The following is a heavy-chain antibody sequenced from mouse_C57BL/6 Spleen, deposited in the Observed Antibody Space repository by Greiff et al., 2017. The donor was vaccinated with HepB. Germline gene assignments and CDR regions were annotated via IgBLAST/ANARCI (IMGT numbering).Heavy chain of an antibody. Sequence: EVQLQQSGAELVRPGASVKLSCTASGFNIKDDYMHWVKQRPEQGLEWIGWIDPENGDTEYASKCQGKATITADTSSNTAYLPLSSLKSEDTAVYYCTKRSSYRYYYAMDYWGQGTPVTVSS. CDR1: GFNIKDDY. D-gene: IGHD1-1*01. CDR2: IDPENGDT. J-gene: IGHJ4*01. CDR3: TKRSSYRYYYAMDY. V-gene: IGHV14-4*01.